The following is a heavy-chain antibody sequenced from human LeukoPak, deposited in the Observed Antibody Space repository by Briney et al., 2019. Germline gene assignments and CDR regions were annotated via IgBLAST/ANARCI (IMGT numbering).Heavy chain of an antibody. CDR2: ISYDGNNK. CDR3: AKAPEYCSGSGGSCYPFDN. Sequence: GGSLRLSCAASGFIFSTYGMHWVRQAPGKGLEWVAVISYDGNNKYYTDSVKGRFTISRDNSKNTLYLHMNSLRAEDTAVYYCAKAPEYCSGSGGSCYPFDNWGQGTLVTVSS. CDR1: GFIFSTYG. V-gene: IGHV3-30*18. D-gene: IGHD2-15*01. J-gene: IGHJ4*02.